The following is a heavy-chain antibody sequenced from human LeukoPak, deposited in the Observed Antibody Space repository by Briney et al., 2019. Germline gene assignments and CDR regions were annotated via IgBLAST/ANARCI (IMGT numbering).Heavy chain of an antibody. CDR1: GGSISSGYYY. D-gene: IGHD2-2*02. V-gene: IGHV4-30-4*01. J-gene: IGHJ6*04. Sequence: SETLSLTCTVSGGSISSGYYYWSWIRQPPGKGLDWIGYIYYSGSTYYNPSLKSRVTISVDTSKNQFSLKLSSVTAADTAVYYCARDRIVVVPAAITLYYYYGMDVWGKGTTVTVSS. CDR3: ARDRIVVVPAAITLYYYYGMDV. CDR2: IYYSGST.